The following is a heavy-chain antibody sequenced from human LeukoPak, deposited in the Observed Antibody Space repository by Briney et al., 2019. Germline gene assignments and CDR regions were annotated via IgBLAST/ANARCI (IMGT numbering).Heavy chain of an antibody. D-gene: IGHD5/OR15-5a*01. J-gene: IGHJ4*02. Sequence: GGSLRLSCAASGFTFSNAWMNWVRQAPGKGLEWVSAIGESGAGSYYADSVKGRFTISRDNSKNTLYLQMNSLRAEDTAGYYCAKSVSGAVDYWGQGTLVTVSS. V-gene: IGHV3-23*01. CDR2: IGESGAGS. CDR1: GFTFSNAW. CDR3: AKSVSGAVDY.